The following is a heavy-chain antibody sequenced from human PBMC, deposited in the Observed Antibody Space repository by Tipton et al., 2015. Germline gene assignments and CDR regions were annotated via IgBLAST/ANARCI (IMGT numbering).Heavy chain of an antibody. V-gene: IGHV1-69*01. D-gene: IGHD2-2*01. CDR2: IIPIFGTA. CDR1: GGTFSSYA. CDR3: ARLQQDIVVVPAAKWWGSFFDY. J-gene: IGHJ4*02. Sequence: QVQLVQSGAEVKKPGSSVKVSCKASGGTFSSYAISWVRQAPGQGLEWMGVIIPIFGTANYAQNFQGRVTITADESTSTAYMELSSLRSEDTAVYYCARLQQDIVVVPAAKWWGSFFDYWGQGTLVTVSS.